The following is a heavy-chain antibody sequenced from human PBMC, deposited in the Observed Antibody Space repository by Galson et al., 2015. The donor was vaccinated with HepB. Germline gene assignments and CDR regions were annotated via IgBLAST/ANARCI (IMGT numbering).Heavy chain of an antibody. CDR3: ARSYIGSGIDFDY. D-gene: IGHD3-10*01. J-gene: IGHJ4*02. CDR2: IKQDGTEK. V-gene: IGHV3-7*03. CDR1: GFTFSNFF. Sequence: SLRLSCAASGFTFSNFFMSWVRQAPGKGLEWGANIKQDGTEKYLMESVKGRFTISRDNAKNSLYLQMNSLTADDTAVYYCARSYIGSGIDFDYWGQGTLVTVSS.